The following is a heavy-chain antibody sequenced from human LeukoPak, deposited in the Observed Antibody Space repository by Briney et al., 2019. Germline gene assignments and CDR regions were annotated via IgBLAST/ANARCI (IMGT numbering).Heavy chain of an antibody. D-gene: IGHD2-2*01. V-gene: IGHV4-59*08. J-gene: IGHJ6*03. CDR3: ARRRTTGLSGYMDV. CDR2: IDYIGST. CDR1: GGSISTYY. Sequence: SETLSLTCTVSGGSISTYYWSWIRQPPGKGLEWIGDIDYIGSTNYNPSLKSRVTISVGTSKNHFSLNLNSVTAADTALYYCARRRTTGLSGYMDVWGKGTTVTVSS.